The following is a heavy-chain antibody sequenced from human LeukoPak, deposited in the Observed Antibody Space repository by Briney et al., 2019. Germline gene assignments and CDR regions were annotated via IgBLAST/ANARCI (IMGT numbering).Heavy chain of an antibody. CDR3: ARSERGYNYGFLTLDS. D-gene: IGHD5-18*01. Sequence: GRSLRLSCAASGFTFSSYGMHWVRQAPGKGLEWVAVIWYDGSNKYYADSVKGRFTISRDNSKNTLYLQMNGLRTEDTAVYYCARSERGYNYGFLTLDSWGQGTLVTVSS. CDR1: GFTFSSYG. V-gene: IGHV3-30*19. J-gene: IGHJ4*02. CDR2: IWYDGSNK.